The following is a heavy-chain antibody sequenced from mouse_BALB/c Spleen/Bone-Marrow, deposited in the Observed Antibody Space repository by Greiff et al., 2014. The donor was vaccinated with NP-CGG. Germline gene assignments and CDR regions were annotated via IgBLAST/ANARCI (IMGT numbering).Heavy chain of an antibody. CDR1: GYTFTSYV. CDR3: ARGGYGNIYYAMDY. J-gene: IGHJ4*01. Sequence: QLQESGPELVKPGASVKMSCKASGYTFTSYVMHWVKQKPGQGLEWIGYINPYNDGTKYNEKFKGKATLTSDKSSSTAYMELSSLTSEDSAVYYCARGGYGNIYYAMDYWGQGTSVTVSS. CDR2: INPYNDGT. D-gene: IGHD2-10*02. V-gene: IGHV1-14*01.